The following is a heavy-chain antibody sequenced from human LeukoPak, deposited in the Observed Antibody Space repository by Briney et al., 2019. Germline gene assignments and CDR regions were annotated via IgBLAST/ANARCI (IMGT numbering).Heavy chain of an antibody. V-gene: IGHV4-34*01. D-gene: IGHD6-19*01. J-gene: IGHJ6*02. CDR1: GGSFSGHY. Sequence: SETLSLTCAVYGGSFSGHYWSWIRQPPGKGLEWIGEINHSGSTNYNPSLKSRVTISVDTSKNQFSLKLSSVTAADTAVYYCARVAYSSGWYVAYYYYGMDVWGQGTTVTVSS. CDR2: INHSGST. CDR3: ARVAYSSGWYVAYYYYGMDV.